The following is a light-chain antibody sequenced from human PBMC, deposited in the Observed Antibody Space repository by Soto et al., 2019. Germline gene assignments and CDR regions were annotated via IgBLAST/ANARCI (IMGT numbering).Light chain of an antibody. J-gene: IGKJ4*01. CDR1: QGISSY. V-gene: IGKV1-8*01. Sequence: AIRMTQSPSSLSASTGDRVTNTCRASQGISSYLAWYQQKPGKAPKLLIYAASTLQSGVPSRFSGSGSGTDFTLTISCLQSEDFATYYYQQYYSYPLTFGGGTKVEIK. CDR3: QQYYSYPLT. CDR2: AAS.